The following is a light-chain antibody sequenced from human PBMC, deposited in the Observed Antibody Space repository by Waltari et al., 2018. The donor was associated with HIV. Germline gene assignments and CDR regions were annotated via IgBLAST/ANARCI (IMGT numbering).Light chain of an antibody. Sequence: QSVLTQPPSASGTPGQWVTISCTGSSSNIGSKTVNWYQQLPGTAPKLLIYSNNQRPSGVPARLSGSKSGTSASLAISGLQSEDEADYYCSTWDDSLNGRVFGGGTKLTVL. CDR1: SSNIGSKT. J-gene: IGLJ3*02. CDR2: SNN. V-gene: IGLV1-44*01. CDR3: STWDDSLNGRV.